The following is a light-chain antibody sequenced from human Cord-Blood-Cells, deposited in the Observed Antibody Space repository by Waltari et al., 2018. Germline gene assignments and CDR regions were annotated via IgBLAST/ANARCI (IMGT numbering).Light chain of an antibody. CDR2: DAS. CDR3: QQYNSYSPYT. CDR1: QSISSW. Sequence: DIQMTQSPSTLSASVGDRVTITCRASQSISSWLAWYQQKPGKAPKLLIYDASSLESGVPSSFSGSGSGTEFTLTISRLQPDDFATYYCQQYNSYSPYTFGQGTKLEIK. J-gene: IGKJ2*01. V-gene: IGKV1-5*01.